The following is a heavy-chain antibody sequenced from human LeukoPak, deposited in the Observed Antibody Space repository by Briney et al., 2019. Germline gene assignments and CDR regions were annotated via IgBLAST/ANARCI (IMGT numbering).Heavy chain of an antibody. D-gene: IGHD2-21*01. V-gene: IGHV3-23*01. CDR2: ISGSGGST. CDR1: GYTFSNYG. J-gene: IGHJ4*02. CDR3: ARSLWSQSPIPTH. Sequence: GGSLRLSCAASGYTFSNYGMSWVRQAPGKGLEWVSAISGSGGSTDYADSVKGRFTISRDNSENTLYLQMNSVRAEDTALYYCARSLWSQSPIPTHWGQGTLVSVSS.